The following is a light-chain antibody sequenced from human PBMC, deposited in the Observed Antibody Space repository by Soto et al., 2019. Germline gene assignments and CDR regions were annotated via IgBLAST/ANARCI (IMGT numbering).Light chain of an antibody. Sequence: IQMTQSPSSLSASLGDRVTITCRASQGIGIYLAWFQQRPGKVPKLLIYAASTLQSGVPSRFSGSGSGTEFTLTISSLQPEDVATYYCQKYNSAPLTFGGGTRVEIK. V-gene: IGKV1-27*01. CDR2: AAS. CDR1: QGIGIY. CDR3: QKYNSAPLT. J-gene: IGKJ4*01.